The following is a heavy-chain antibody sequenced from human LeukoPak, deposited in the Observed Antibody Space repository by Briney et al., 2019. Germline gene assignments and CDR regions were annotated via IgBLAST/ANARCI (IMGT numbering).Heavy chain of an antibody. CDR1: GYSINNYY. V-gene: IGHV4-59*01. J-gene: IGHJ5*02. Sequence: SSETLSLTCTVSGYSINNYYWSWIRQPPGKGLEWIGHMSNSGTTSYNPSLKSRVTFSVDTSKNQFSLKLTSVTAADTAGYCCARIRAPASSSSLDPWGQGTLVIVSS. CDR2: MSNSGTT. D-gene: IGHD6-6*01. CDR3: ARIRAPASSSSLDP.